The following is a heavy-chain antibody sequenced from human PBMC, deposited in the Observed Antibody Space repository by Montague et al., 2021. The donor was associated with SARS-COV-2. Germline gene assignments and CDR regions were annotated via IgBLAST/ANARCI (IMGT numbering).Heavy chain of an antibody. CDR3: ARGFRSVVPAVLGVAFYYYFDMDV. Sequence: SETLSLTCAVYGGSFSGYYWSWIRQPPGKGLEWIGEINHSGSTXXXPSXXXRVTISVDTSMNQFSLKLSSVTAADTAVYFCARGFRSVVPAVLGVAFYYYFDMDVWGQGTTVTVSS. D-gene: IGHD2-2*01. V-gene: IGHV4-34*01. CDR2: INHSGST. CDR1: GGSFSGYY. J-gene: IGHJ6*02.